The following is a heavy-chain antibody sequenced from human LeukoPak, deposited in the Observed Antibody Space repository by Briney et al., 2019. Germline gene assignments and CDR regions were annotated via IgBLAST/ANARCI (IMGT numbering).Heavy chain of an antibody. CDR3: AKNELLWFGEFDAFDI. CDR1: GFTFSSYG. J-gene: IGHJ3*02. D-gene: IGHD3-10*01. V-gene: IGHV3-30*18. CDR2: ISYDGSNK. Sequence: GGSLRLSCAASGFTFSSYGMHWVRQAPGKGLDWVAVISYDGSNKYYVDSVKGRFTISRDNSKNMLYLQTNSLRAEDTAVYYCAKNELLWFGEFDAFDIWSQGTMVTVSS.